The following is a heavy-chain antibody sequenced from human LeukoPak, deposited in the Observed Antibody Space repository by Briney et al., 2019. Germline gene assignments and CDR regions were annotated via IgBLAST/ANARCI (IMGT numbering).Heavy chain of an antibody. CDR3: ARVPVYYDFWSGYSREGAFDI. Sequence: GASVKVSCKASGYTFTGYYMHWVRQAPGQGLEWMGWINPNSGGTNYAQKFQGRVTMTRDTSISTAYMELSRLRSDDTAVYYCARVPVYYDFWSGYSREGAFDIWGQGTMVTVSS. D-gene: IGHD3-3*01. CDR1: GYTFTGYY. J-gene: IGHJ3*02. CDR2: INPNSGGT. V-gene: IGHV1-2*02.